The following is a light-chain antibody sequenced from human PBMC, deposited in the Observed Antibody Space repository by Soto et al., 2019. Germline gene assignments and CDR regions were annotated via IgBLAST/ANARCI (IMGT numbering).Light chain of an antibody. V-gene: IGKV3-11*01. CDR1: QSVSSY. J-gene: IGKJ5*01. CDR3: QHSGNWPIT. CDR2: DVS. Sequence: GLLQSPTTLSLKPCKRATVASRASQSVSSYLAWYQQKPGQAPRLLIYDVSTRATGIPARFSGSGSRTDFILTISSLQPEDFAVYYCQHSGNWPITFGHGTILDIK.